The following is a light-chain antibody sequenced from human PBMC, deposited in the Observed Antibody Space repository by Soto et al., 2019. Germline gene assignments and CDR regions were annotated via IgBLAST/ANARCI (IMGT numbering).Light chain of an antibody. V-gene: IGKV1-33*01. J-gene: IGKJ3*01. CDR2: DAS. CDR3: QQFATLPPT. Sequence: DIQMTQSPSSLSASVGDRVTISCQASQDISDELNWYLQRPGKAPELLIYDASNLETGVSSRFSGSGSATDFTLNIANLQPADVGTYFCQQFATLPPTLGPGT. CDR1: QDISDE.